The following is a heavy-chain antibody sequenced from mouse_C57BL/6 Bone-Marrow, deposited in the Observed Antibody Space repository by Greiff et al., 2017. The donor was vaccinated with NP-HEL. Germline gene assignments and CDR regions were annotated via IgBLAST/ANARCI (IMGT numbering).Heavy chain of an antibody. CDR2: INPSTGGT. Sequence: VQLQQSGPELVKPGASVKISCKASGYSFTGYYMNWVKQSPEKSLEWIGEINPSTGGTTYNQKFKSKATLTVDKPSSTAYMQLSSLTSEDSAVYYCARSHGSTQGAMDYWGQGTSVTVSS. CDR3: ARSHGSTQGAMDY. J-gene: IGHJ4*01. V-gene: IGHV1-42*01. CDR1: GYSFTGYY. D-gene: IGHD1-1*01.